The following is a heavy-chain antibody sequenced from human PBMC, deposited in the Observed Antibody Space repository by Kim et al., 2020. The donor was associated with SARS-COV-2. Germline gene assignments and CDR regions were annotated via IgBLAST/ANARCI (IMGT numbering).Heavy chain of an antibody. Sequence: SNPSLKSRVTKSPDPSKTQFSLKLNSVTAADTAVYYCASSMDSSGYYHHSWGQGTLVTVSS. V-gene: IGHV4-30-2*04. J-gene: IGHJ4*02. CDR3: ASSMDSSGYYHHS. D-gene: IGHD3-22*01.